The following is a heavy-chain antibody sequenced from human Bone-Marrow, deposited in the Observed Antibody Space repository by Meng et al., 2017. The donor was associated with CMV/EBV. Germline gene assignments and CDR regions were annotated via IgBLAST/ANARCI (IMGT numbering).Heavy chain of an antibody. CDR2: ISYDGSNK. CDR1: GFTFSSYA. CDR3: ARITSFFGVANGWFDP. Sequence: GESLKISCAASGFTFSSYAMHWVRQAPGKGLEWVAVISYDGSNKYYADSAKGRFTISRDNSKNTLYLQMNSLRAEDTAVYYCARITSFFGVANGWFDPWGQGTLVTVSS. D-gene: IGHD3-3*02. J-gene: IGHJ5*02. V-gene: IGHV3-30-3*01.